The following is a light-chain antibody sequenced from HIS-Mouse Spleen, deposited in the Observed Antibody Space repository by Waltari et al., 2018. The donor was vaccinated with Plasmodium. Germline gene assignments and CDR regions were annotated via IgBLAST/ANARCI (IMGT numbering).Light chain of an antibody. CDR1: PLPKKY. CDR3: YSTDSSGNHRV. V-gene: IGLV3-10*01. J-gene: IGLJ3*02. CDR2: EDS. Sequence: SYELTQPPSVSVSPGHTARITCSGDPLPKKYAYWYQQKSGQAPVLFIYEDSKRPSGIPERFSGASSGTMATLTISGAQVEDEADYYCYSTDSSGNHRVFGGGTKLTVL.